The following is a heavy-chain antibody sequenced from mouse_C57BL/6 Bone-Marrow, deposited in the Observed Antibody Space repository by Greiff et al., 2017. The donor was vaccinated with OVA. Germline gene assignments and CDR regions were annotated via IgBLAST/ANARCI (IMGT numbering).Heavy chain of an antibody. CDR3: ARRYGNYVDYAMDY. D-gene: IGHD2-1*01. V-gene: IGHV5-12*01. CDR1: GFTFSDYY. J-gene: IGHJ4*01. Sequence: EVNVVESGGGLVQPGGSLKLSCAASGFTFSDYYMYWVRQTPEKRLEWVAYISNGGGSTYYPDTVKGRFTISRDNAKNTLYLQMSRLKSEDTAMYYCARRYGNYVDYAMDYWGQGTSVTVSS. CDR2: ISNGGGST.